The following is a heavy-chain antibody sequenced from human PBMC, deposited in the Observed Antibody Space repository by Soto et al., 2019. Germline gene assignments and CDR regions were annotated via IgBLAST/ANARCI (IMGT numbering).Heavy chain of an antibody. CDR2: IKQDGSEK. CDR3: ARASGVGAFDI. V-gene: IGHV3-7*01. CDR1: GFTFGSYW. D-gene: IGHD2-15*01. Sequence: EVQLVESGGGLVQPGGSLRFSCAASGFTFGSYWMSWVRQAPGKGLEWVANIKQDGSEKYYGDSVKGRVTISRDNAKNSLYLQMNSLRAEDTAVYYCARASGVGAFDIWGQRTMVTVSS. J-gene: IGHJ3*02.